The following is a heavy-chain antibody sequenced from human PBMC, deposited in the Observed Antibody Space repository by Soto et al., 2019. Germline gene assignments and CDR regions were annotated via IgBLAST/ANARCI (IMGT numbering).Heavy chain of an antibody. D-gene: IGHD3-10*01. CDR3: ARADASDMVRGVVYYYYGMDV. CDR2: ISYDGSNK. V-gene: IGHV3-30-3*01. Sequence: WGSLRLSCSASGFPFRTYVMHWFRQAPGQGLEWVALISYDGSNKYYADSVKGRFTISRDNSKDTLYLQMNSLRAEDTAVFYCARADASDMVRGVVYYYYGMDVWGQGTTVTVSS. CDR1: GFPFRTYV. J-gene: IGHJ6*02.